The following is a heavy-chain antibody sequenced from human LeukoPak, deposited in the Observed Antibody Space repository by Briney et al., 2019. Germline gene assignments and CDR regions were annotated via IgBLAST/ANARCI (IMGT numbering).Heavy chain of an antibody. J-gene: IGHJ4*02. CDR3: ARNDPDSSED. CDR1: GFIFSNYP. Sequence: GGSLRLSCAASGFIFSNYPMHWVRRAPGKGLEWVAVISADGNNEHYADSAKGRFTLSRDNAKSTAYLQMNSLRSEDTAVYYCARNDPDSSEDWGQGTLVTVSS. V-gene: IGHV3-30-3*01. CDR2: ISADGNNE. D-gene: IGHD3-22*01.